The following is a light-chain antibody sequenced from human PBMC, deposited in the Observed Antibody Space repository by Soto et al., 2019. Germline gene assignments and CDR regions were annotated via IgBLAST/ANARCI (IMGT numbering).Light chain of an antibody. Sequence: IVLTQSPGTLCLSPGERVTLSCRASQSVTTRLAWYQHKPGQAPRLLMSGASSRASGVPVRFSGSGSGTDFTLTISRLEPEDFALYYCQQYGGSPITFGLGTRLEIK. CDR1: QSVTTR. CDR2: GAS. CDR3: QQYGGSPIT. V-gene: IGKV3-20*01. J-gene: IGKJ5*01.